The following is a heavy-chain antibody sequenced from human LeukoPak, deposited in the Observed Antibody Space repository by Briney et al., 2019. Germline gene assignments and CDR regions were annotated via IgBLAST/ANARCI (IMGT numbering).Heavy chain of an antibody. D-gene: IGHD6-13*01. J-gene: IGHJ4*02. CDR3: AKGIAAAGTSHFDY. V-gene: IGHV3-43*02. Sequence: GGSLRLSCAASGFTFDDYAMHWVRQAPGKGLEGVSLISGDGGSTYYADSVKGRFTISRDNSKNSLYLQMNSLRTEDTALYYCAKGIAAAGTSHFDYWGQGTLVTVSS. CDR1: GFTFDDYA. CDR2: ISGDGGST.